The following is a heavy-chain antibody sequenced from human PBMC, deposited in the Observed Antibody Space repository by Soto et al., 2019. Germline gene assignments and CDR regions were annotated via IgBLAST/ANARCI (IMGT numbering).Heavy chain of an antibody. CDR1: GLTYINYW. CDR3: ARDPRVLAA. CDR2: MNPDGSQT. V-gene: IGHV3-7*01. J-gene: IGHJ1*01. D-gene: IGHD3-3*01. Sequence: GGSLRLSCIASGLTYINYWMAWFRQVPGKGLGWVAYMNPDGSQTFYVDSVKGRFTISRDNAKNSLYLQIRSLRVEDTAVYYCARDPRVLAAWCQGTLVTVNS.